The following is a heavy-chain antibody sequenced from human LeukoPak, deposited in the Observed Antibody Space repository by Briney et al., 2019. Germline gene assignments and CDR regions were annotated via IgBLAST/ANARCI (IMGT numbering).Heavy chain of an antibody. Sequence: GGSLRLSCAASRFAFINYAMTWVRQTPGKGLEWVSAISGDGTDTYYADSVKGRFTISRDNSKNTLYLQMNSLRAEDTAMYYCARDLKHYYDSSGSGWGQGTLVTVSS. J-gene: IGHJ4*02. CDR2: ISGDGTDT. D-gene: IGHD3-22*01. CDR1: RFAFINYA. CDR3: ARDLKHYYDSSGSG. V-gene: IGHV3-23*01.